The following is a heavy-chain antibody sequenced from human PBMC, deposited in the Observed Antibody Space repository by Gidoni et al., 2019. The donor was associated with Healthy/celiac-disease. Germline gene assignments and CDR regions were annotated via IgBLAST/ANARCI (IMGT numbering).Heavy chain of an antibody. CDR3: AREGDDYGDAFDI. Sequence: EVQLVESGGGLVKPGGSLRLSCAASGFTFSSYSMNWVRQAPGKGLGWVSSISSSSSYIYYADSVKGRFTISRDNAKNSLYLQMNSLRAEDTAVYYCAREGDDYGDAFDIWGQGTMVTVSS. D-gene: IGHD4-17*01. J-gene: IGHJ3*02. V-gene: IGHV3-21*01. CDR1: GFTFSSYS. CDR2: ISSSSSYI.